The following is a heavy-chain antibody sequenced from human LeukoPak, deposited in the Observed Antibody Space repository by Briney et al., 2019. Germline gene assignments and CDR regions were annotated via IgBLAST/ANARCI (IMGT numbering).Heavy chain of an antibody. CDR1: GGSISSYY. CDR3: ARLLRGFDY. Sequence: SETLSLTCTVSGGSISSYYWSRIRQPPGKGLEWIGYIYYSGSTNYNPSLKSRVTISVDTSKNQFSLKLSSVTAADTAVYYCARLLRGFDYWGQGTLVTVSS. V-gene: IGHV4-59*08. J-gene: IGHJ4*02. D-gene: IGHD3-10*01. CDR2: IYYSGST.